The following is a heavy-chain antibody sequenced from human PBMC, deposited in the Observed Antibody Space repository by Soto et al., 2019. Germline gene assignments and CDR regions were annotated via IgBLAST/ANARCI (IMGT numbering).Heavy chain of an antibody. CDR2: IYYSGST. V-gene: IGHV4-30-4*01. D-gene: IGHD4-17*01. J-gene: IGHJ4*02. CDR1: GGSISSGDYY. Sequence: SETLSLTCTVAGGSISSGDYYWSWIRQPPGKGLEWIGYIYYSGSTYYNPSLKSRVTISVDTSKNQFSLKLSSVTAADTAVYYCAREPYIYDYGDYGLDYWGQGTLVTVSS. CDR3: AREPYIYDYGDYGLDY.